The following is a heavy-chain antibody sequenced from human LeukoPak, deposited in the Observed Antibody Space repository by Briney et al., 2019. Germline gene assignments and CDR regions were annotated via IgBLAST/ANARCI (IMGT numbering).Heavy chain of an antibody. CDR3: ARVERQWLVQIIDY. Sequence: ASVKVSCKASGYTFTSYDINWVRQATGQGLEWMGWMNPNSGNTGYAQKFQGRVTMTRNTSISTAYMELSGLRSEDTAVYYCARVERQWLVQIIDYWGQGTLVTVSS. CDR1: GYTFTSYD. V-gene: IGHV1-8*01. D-gene: IGHD6-19*01. CDR2: MNPNSGNT. J-gene: IGHJ4*02.